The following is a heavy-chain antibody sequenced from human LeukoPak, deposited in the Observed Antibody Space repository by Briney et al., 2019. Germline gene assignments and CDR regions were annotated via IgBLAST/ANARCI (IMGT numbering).Heavy chain of an antibody. Sequence: SETLSLTCTVSGGSISSYYWSWIRQSPGKGLEWIGYIYYSGIINYNPSLVSRITISMDTSKSQFSLKLSSVTAADTAIYSCARTTRDYGDSYFDSWGQGTLVTVSS. D-gene: IGHD4-17*01. CDR3: ARTTRDYGDSYFDS. V-gene: IGHV4-59*01. CDR2: IYYSGII. J-gene: IGHJ4*02. CDR1: GGSISSYY.